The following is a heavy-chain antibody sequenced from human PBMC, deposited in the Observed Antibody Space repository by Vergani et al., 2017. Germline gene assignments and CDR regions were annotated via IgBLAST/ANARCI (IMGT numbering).Heavy chain of an antibody. D-gene: IGHD1-26*01. Sequence: EVQLVQSGAEVKKPGESLKISCKGSGYSFTNYWIGWVRQMPGKGLEWMGIIYPGDSDTRYSPSVQGQVTISADKSISTDYLQWSSLKASDTAMYYCARWNSGTYYPYHYYYMDVWGKGTTVTVSS. CDR3: ARWNSGTYYPYHYYYMDV. V-gene: IGHV5-51*01. J-gene: IGHJ6*03. CDR2: IYPGDSDT. CDR1: GYSFTNYW.